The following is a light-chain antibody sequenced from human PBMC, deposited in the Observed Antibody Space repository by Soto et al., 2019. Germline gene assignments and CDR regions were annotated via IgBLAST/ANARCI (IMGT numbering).Light chain of an antibody. CDR2: KAS. CDR1: QSINNW. CDR3: QQYNTYS. J-gene: IGKJ1*01. Sequence: DIQITQSPSTLSASVGDRVTITCRASQSINNWLAWYQQKPGKAPKLLIYKASSLESGVPSRFSGSGSGTEFTLTISSLQPDDFATYYCQQYNTYSFGQGTRWIS. V-gene: IGKV1-5*03.